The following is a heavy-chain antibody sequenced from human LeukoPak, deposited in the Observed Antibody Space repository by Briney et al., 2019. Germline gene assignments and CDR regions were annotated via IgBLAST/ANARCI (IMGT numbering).Heavy chain of an antibody. CDR3: AKEVWDYDFWSGYSD. V-gene: IGHV3-23*01. J-gene: IGHJ4*02. CDR2: ISGSGGST. D-gene: IGHD3-3*01. Sequence: GRSLRLSCAASGFTFSSYAMSWVRQAPGKGLEWVSAISGSGGSTYYADSVKGRFTISRDNSKNTLYLQMNSLRAEDTAVYYCAKEVWDYDFWSGYSDWGQGTLVTVSS. CDR1: GFTFSSYA.